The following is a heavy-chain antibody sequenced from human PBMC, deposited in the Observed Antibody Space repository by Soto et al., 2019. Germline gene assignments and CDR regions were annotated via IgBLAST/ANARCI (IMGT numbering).Heavy chain of an antibody. Sequence: QITLKESGPTLVKPTQTLTLTCTLSGFSLSTSGVGVGWIRQPPGKALEWLALIYWDEDKRYSPSLKSRLTITKDPSTSEVVLTMTKMDPVDTGTYYCAHKGGRGAGMDVWGQGATVTVSS. D-gene: IGHD2-15*01. J-gene: IGHJ6*02. CDR1: GFSLSTSGVG. CDR3: AHKGGRGAGMDV. V-gene: IGHV2-5*02. CDR2: IYWDEDK.